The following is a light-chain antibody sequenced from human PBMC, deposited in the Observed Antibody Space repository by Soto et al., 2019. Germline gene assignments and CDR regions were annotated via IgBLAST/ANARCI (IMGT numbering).Light chain of an antibody. CDR2: KAS. Sequence: DIQMTQSPSTLSTSVGDRVTITCRASQSIGSWLAWYQQKPGKAPTLLIYKASSLESGVPSRFSGSGSGTEFTLTISSLQPDDFATYYCQQYDSFPSTFGQGTKLEIK. CDR3: QQYDSFPST. CDR1: QSIGSW. J-gene: IGKJ2*01. V-gene: IGKV1-5*03.